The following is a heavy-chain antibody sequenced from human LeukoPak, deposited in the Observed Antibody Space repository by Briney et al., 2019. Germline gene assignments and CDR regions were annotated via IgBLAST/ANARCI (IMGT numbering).Heavy chain of an antibody. CDR3: AKDSSRDPGGL. Sequence: GGSLRLSCAASGFTFSSYAMHWVRQAPGKGLEWVAVISYDGSNKYYADSVKGRFTISRDNSKNTLYLQMNSLRAEDTAVYYCAKDSSRDPGGLWGQGTLVTVSS. D-gene: IGHD2-2*01. V-gene: IGHV3-30-3*02. CDR2: ISYDGSNK. CDR1: GFTFSSYA. J-gene: IGHJ1*01.